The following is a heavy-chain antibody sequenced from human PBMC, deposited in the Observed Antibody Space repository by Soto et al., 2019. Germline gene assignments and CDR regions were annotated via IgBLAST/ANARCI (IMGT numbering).Heavy chain of an antibody. CDR2: IWYDGSNK. CDR3: ARGARIAASYYYYYYYMDV. J-gene: IGHJ6*03. D-gene: IGHD6-13*01. V-gene: IGHV3-33*01. Sequence: QVQLVESGGGLVQPGRSLRLSCAASGFTFSSYGMHWVRQAPGKGLEWVAVIWYDGSNKYYADSVKGRFTISRDNSKNTLYLQMNSLRAEDTAVYYCARGARIAASYYYYYYYMDVWGKGTTVTVSS. CDR1: GFTFSSYG.